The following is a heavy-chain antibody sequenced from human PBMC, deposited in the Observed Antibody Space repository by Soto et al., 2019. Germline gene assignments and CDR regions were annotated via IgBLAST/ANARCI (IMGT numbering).Heavy chain of an antibody. CDR1: GGSISRSGYY. CDR2: INYSGST. Sequence: PSETLSLTCTVSGGSISRSGYYWGWIRQPPRKGLEWIASINYSGSTYYNPSLQSRVTISVDTSKNQLSLRLSSVTAADTAVYYCSRRAPEGFDPWGQGTLVTVSS. V-gene: IGHV4-39*01. J-gene: IGHJ5*02. CDR3: SRRAPEGFDP.